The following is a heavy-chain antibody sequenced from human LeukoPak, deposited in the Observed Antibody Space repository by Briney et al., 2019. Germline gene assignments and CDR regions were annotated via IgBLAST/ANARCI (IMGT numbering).Heavy chain of an antibody. V-gene: IGHV3-7*01. CDR1: GFTFSSYW. J-gene: IGHJ6*03. CDR3: ARDRTTVTTRVHYYYYMYV. D-gene: IGHD4-11*01. Sequence: GGSLRLSCAASGFTFSSYWMSWVRQAPGKGLEWVANIKQDGSEKYYVDSVKGRFTISRDNAKNSLYLQMSSLRAEDMAVYYCARDRTTVTTRVHYYYYMYVWGKGTTVTVSS. CDR2: IKQDGSEK.